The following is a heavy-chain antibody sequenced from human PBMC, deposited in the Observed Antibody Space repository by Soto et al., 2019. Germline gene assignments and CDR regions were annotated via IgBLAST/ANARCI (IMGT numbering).Heavy chain of an antibody. CDR1: VFTFSNYG. CDR3: AKGYYDTSGYLYY. V-gene: IGHV3-30*18. J-gene: IGHJ4*02. D-gene: IGHD3-22*01. Sequence: GGSLRLSCAASVFTFSNYGMHWVRQAPGKGLEWVAVISYDGSNKYYADSVKGRFTISRDNSKNTLYLQMNSLRAEDTAVYYCAKGYYDTSGYLYYWGQGTLVTVSS. CDR2: ISYDGSNK.